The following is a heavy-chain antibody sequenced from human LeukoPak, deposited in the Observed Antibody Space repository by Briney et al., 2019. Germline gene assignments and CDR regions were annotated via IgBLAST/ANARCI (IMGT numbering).Heavy chain of an antibody. CDR1: GGSISSGSYY. CDR2: NYYSGST. CDR3: AGYLGHGTTNY. D-gene: IGHD1-1*01. V-gene: IGHV4-39*07. Sequence: SETLSLTCTVSGGSISSGSYYWGWIRQPPGKGLEWIGSNYYSGSTYYNPSLKSRVTISVDTSKNQFSLKLSSVTAADTAVYYCAGYLGHGTTNYWGQGTLVTVSS. J-gene: IGHJ4*02.